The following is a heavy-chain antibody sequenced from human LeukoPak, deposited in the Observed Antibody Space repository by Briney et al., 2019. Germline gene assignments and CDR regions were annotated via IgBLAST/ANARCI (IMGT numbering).Heavy chain of an antibody. V-gene: IGHV3-30*19. J-gene: IGHJ5*02. CDR3: AREVVPAASNWFDP. CDR1: GFTFSSYG. Sequence: GGSLRLSCAASGFTFSSYGMHWVRQAPGKGLEWVAVISYDGSSIFYADSVKGRFAISRDNSKNTLYLQMNSLRAEDTALYYCAREVVPAASNWFDPWGQGTLVTVSS. D-gene: IGHD2-2*01. CDR2: ISYDGSSI.